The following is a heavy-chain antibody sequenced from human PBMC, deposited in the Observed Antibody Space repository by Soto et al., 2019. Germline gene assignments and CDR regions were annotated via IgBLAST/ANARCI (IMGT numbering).Heavy chain of an antibody. V-gene: IGHV1-2*04. CDR2: INPNSGGT. J-gene: IGHJ3*02. CDR3: AREADGCSGGSCYQIDAFDI. D-gene: IGHD2-15*01. Sequence: ASVKVSCKASGYTFTGYYMHWVRQAPGQGLEWMGWINPNSGGTNYAQKFQGWVTMTRDTSISTAYMELSRLRSDDTAVYYCAREADGCSGGSCYQIDAFDIWGQGTMVTVPS. CDR1: GYTFTGYY.